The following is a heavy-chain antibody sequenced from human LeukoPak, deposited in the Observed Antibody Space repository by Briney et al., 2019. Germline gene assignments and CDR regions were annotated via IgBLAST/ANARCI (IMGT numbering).Heavy chain of an antibody. J-gene: IGHJ3*02. V-gene: IGHV4-31*03. CDR1: GGSISSGGYY. D-gene: IGHD2-15*01. CDR2: IYYSGST. CDR3: ASSRGLLYRDAFDI. Sequence: SETLSLTYTVSGGSISSGGYYWSWIRQHPGKGLEWIGYIYYSGSTYYNPSLKSRVTISIDTSKNQFSLKLSSVTAADTAVYYCASSRGLLYRDAFDIWGQGTMVTVSS.